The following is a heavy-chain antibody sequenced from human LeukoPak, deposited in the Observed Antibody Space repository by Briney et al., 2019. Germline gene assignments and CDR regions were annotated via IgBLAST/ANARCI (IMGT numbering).Heavy chain of an antibody. CDR1: GYTFTGYY. V-gene: IGHV1-2*02. CDR3: AREFPRTSGFDY. CDR2: IYPNSGGT. D-gene: IGHD1-14*01. Sequence: GASVKVSGKASGYTFTGYYMHWVRQAPGQGLEWMGWIYPNSGGTGYAQNFQGRVTMTWDTSITTAYMELNRLTSDDTAVYYCAREFPRTSGFDYWGQGSLVTVSS. J-gene: IGHJ4*02.